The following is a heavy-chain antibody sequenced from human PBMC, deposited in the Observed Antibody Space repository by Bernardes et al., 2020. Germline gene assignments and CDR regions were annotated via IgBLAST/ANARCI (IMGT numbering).Heavy chain of an antibody. CDR2: INHSGST. V-gene: IGHV4-34*01. Sequence: SETLSLTCAVYGGSFSGYYWSWIRQPPGQGLEWIGEINHSGSTNYNPSLKSRVTISVDTSKNQFSLKLSSVTAADTAVYYCARYASDYYGSGRRRYFDYWGQGTLVTVSS. J-gene: IGHJ4*02. D-gene: IGHD3-10*01. CDR1: GGSFSGYY. CDR3: ARYASDYYGSGRRRYFDY.